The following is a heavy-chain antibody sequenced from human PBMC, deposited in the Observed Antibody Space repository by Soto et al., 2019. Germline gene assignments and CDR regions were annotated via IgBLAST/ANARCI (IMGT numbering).Heavy chain of an antibody. CDR2: IYYSGST. J-gene: IGHJ4*02. CDR1: GGSISSGGYY. D-gene: IGHD1-1*01. V-gene: IGHV4-31*03. Sequence: SETLSLTTTVSGGSISSGGYYWSWIRQHPGKGLEWIGYIYYSGSTYYNPSLKSRVTISVDTSKNQFSLKLSSVTAADTAVYYCARDRQLGVFDYWGQGTLVTVSS. CDR3: ARDRQLGVFDY.